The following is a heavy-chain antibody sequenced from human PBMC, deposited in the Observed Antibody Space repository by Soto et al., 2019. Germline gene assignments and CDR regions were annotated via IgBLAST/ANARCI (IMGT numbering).Heavy chain of an antibody. CDR2: IIPIFGTA. V-gene: IGHV1-69*05. CDR1: GGTFSTYA. J-gene: IGHJ3*02. CDR3: ARVSGGPLDDFDI. Sequence: SSVKVSCKASGGTFSTYAISWVRQAPGQELEWMGGIIPIFGTAKYAQKFQGRVTITTDASTSTAYMELRSLRSDDTAVYYCARVSGGPLDDFDIWGQGTMVTVSS. D-gene: IGHD1-26*01.